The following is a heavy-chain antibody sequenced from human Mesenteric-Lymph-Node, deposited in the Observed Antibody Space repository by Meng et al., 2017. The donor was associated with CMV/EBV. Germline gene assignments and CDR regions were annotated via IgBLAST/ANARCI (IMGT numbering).Heavy chain of an antibody. CDR1: GFTLRSYG. D-gene: IGHD2-2*01. CDR3: AKDCSTTSCYGTFDY. CDR2: ISWDGRST. J-gene: IGHJ4*02. Sequence: GESLKISCAASGFTLRSYGMHWVRQAPGKGLEWVSLISWDGRSTYYADSVKGRFTISRDNIKNSLYLQMNSLRTEDTALYYCAKDCSTTSCYGTFDYWGQRARVTVSS. V-gene: IGHV3-43*02.